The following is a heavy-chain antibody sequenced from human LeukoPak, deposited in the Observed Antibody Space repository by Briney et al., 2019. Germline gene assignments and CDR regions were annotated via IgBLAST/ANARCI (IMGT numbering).Heavy chain of an antibody. J-gene: IGHJ4*02. CDR3: ARASAADCSSTSCYVGDFDY. D-gene: IGHD2-2*01. CDR1: GFTFSSYS. V-gene: IGHV3-21*01. CDR2: ISGSSSYI. Sequence: PGRSLRLSCAASGFTFSSYSMNWVRQAPGKGLEWVSSISGSSSYIYYADSVKGRFTISRDNAKNSLYLQMNSLRAEDTAVYYCARASAADCSSTSCYVGDFDYWGQGTLVTVSS.